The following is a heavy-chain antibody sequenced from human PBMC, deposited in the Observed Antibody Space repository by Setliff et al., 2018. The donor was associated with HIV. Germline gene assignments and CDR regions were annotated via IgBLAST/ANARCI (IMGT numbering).Heavy chain of an antibody. CDR2: IYYSGST. D-gene: IGHD6-19*01. CDR3: ARDVGSIAVAGTHFDY. V-gene: IGHV4-59*01. J-gene: IGHJ4*02. CDR1: GGSISSYY. Sequence: SETLSLTCTVSGGSISSYYWGWIRQPPGKGLEWIGYIYYSGSTNYNPSLKSRVTISVDTSKNQFSLKLSSVTAADTAVYYCARDVGSIAVAGTHFDYWGQGTLVTVSS.